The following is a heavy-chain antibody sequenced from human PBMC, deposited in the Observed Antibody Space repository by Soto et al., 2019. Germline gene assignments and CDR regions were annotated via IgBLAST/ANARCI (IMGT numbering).Heavy chain of an antibody. CDR1: GFTFSRYA. CDR2: ISRDGKNK. D-gene: IGHD3-10*01. V-gene: IGHV3-30*04. J-gene: IGHJ4*02. Sequence: GGSLRLSCAGSGFTFSRYAIHWVRQAPGKGLEWVAVISRDGKNKYYVDSVKGRFTISRDDSQNTLYLQMNSLRREDTAVYYCARSRNSAVADSFDFWGQGTLVTVSS. CDR3: ARSRNSAVADSFDF.